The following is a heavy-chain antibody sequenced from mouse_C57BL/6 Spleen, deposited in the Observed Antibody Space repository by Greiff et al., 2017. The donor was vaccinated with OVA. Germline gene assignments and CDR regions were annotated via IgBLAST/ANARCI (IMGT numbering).Heavy chain of an antibody. CDR1: GFTFSDYG. D-gene: IGHD1-1*01. CDR2: ISSGSSTF. Sequence: EVQVVESGGGLVQPGGSLKLSCAASGFTFSDYGMHWVRQAPEKGLEWVAYISSGSSTFYYADTVSGRFTISRDNAKNTLFLQMTSLRSEDTAMYYCARDGRRYAMDYWGQGTSVTVSA. J-gene: IGHJ4*01. CDR3: ARDGRRYAMDY. V-gene: IGHV5-17*01.